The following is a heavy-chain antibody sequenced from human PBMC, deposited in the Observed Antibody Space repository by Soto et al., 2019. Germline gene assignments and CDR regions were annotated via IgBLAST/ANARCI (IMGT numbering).Heavy chain of an antibody. Sequence: ASVKVSCKASGYTFTSYYIQWVRQAPGQGLEWLGIINPSGGSTNYAQKFQGRVTMTRDTSTSTVYMELSSLRSEDTAIYYCSRGYPPRDQLGNLPGAFWGQGTLVTVSS. D-gene: IGHD1-1*01. V-gene: IGHV1-46*03. CDR3: SRGYPPRDQLGNLPGAF. J-gene: IGHJ4*02. CDR2: INPSGGST. CDR1: GYTFTSYY.